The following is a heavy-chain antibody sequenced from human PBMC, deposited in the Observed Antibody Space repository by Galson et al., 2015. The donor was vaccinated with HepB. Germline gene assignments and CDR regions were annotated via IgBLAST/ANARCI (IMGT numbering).Heavy chain of an antibody. J-gene: IGHJ6*02. CDR1: GSTFTSYY. V-gene: IGHV1-8*01. CDR3: ARPYRYYGMDV. Sequence: SVNVSCKASGSTFTSYYINWVRQATGQGLEWMGWMNPTSGNTDYAQKFQGRVTMTRNTSISTAYMVLSSLRSEDTAVHYCARPYRYYGMDVWGQGTPVTVSS. CDR2: MNPTSGNT. D-gene: IGHD2-2*02.